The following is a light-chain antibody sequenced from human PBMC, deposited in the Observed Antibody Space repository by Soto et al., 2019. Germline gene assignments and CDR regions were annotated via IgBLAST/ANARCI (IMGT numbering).Light chain of an antibody. CDR2: GAS. CDR1: QSVSSSY. V-gene: IGKV3-20*01. Sequence: EIVLTQSPGTLSLSRGERATLSCRASQSVSSSYLAWYQQKPGQAPRLLIYGASSRATGIPDGFSGSGSGTDFDLTISRLEPDDFAVYYCQQYGSSPWTFGQGTKVEIK. CDR3: QQYGSSPWT. J-gene: IGKJ1*01.